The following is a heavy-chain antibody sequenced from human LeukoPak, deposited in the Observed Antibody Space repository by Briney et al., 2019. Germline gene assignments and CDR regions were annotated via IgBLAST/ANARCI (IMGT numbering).Heavy chain of an antibody. D-gene: IGHD3-10*01. Sequence: GRSLRLSCAASGFTFSSYGMHWVRQAPGKGLEWVAVIWYDGSNKYYADSVKGRFTISRDKSKNTLYLQMNSLRAEDTAVYYCATAPYYYGSGSYPYYYYGMDVWGQGTTVTVSS. CDR2: IWYDGSNK. CDR3: ATAPYYYGSGSYPYYYYGMDV. J-gene: IGHJ6*02. CDR1: GFTFSSYG. V-gene: IGHV3-33*08.